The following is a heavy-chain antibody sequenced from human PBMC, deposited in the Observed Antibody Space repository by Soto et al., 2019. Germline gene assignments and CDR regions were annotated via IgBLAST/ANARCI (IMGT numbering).Heavy chain of an antibody. V-gene: IGHV5-51*01. CDR3: ARTSAGGKYYYGMDV. CDR2: IYPGDSDT. J-gene: IGHJ6*02. D-gene: IGHD6-13*01. CDR1: GYSFTNYW. Sequence: GESLKISCKGSGYSFTNYWIVWVRQMPGKGLELMGIIYPGDSDTRYSPSFQGQVTISADKSISTAYLQWSSLKASDTAMYYCARTSAGGKYYYGMDVWGQGTTVTVSS.